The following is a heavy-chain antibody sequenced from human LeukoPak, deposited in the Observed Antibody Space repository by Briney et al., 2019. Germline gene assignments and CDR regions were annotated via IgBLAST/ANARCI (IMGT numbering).Heavy chain of an antibody. CDR2: INPGSGIT. CDR1: GYTFSNHD. Sequence: ASVKVSCKASGYTFSNHDMHWVRQAPGQRLEWMGWINPGSGITKYSQEFQDRITITRDTSASTAYMELSSLTSEDIAIYYCTLYNYWGQGTLVTVSS. CDR3: TLYNY. V-gene: IGHV1-3*03. J-gene: IGHJ4*02. D-gene: IGHD2-2*02.